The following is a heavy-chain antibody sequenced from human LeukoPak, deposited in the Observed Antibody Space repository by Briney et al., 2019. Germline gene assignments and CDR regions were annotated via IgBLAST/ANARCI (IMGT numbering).Heavy chain of an antibody. CDR1: GYTFTSYD. V-gene: IGHV1-69*10. CDR3: ARERDFSGSNRLFDY. Sequence: VKVSCKASGYTFTSYDINWVRQATGQGLEWMGWIIPILGIANYAQKFQGRVTITADKSTSTAYMELSSLRSEDTAVYYCARERDFSGSNRLFDYWGQRTLVTVSS. D-gene: IGHD1-26*01. J-gene: IGHJ4*02. CDR2: IIPILGIA.